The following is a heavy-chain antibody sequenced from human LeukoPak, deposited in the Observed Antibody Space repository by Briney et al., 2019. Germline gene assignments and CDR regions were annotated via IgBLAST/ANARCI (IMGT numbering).Heavy chain of an antibody. V-gene: IGHV4-59*01. CDR1: GGSISSYY. CDR3: ARGEKYSSSWSVGWFDP. CDR2: IYYSGST. D-gene: IGHD6-13*01. Sequence: PSETLSLTCTVSGGSISSYYWSWIRQPPGKGLEWIGYIYYSGSTNYNPSLKSRVTISVDTSKNQFSLKLSSVTAADTAVYYCARGEKYSSSWSVGWFDPWRQGTLVTVSS. J-gene: IGHJ5*02.